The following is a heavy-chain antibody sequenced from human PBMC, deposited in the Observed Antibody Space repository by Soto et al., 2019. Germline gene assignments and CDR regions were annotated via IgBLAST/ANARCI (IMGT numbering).Heavy chain of an antibody. D-gene: IGHD6-19*01. Sequence: SETLSLTCTVSGGSISSSSYYWGWIRQPPGKGLEWIGSIYYSGSTYYNPSLKSRVTISVDTSKNQFSLKLSSVTAADTAVYYCARQESSGWSRSNYYYGMDVWGQGTTVTVS. CDR2: IYYSGST. CDR1: GGSISSSSYY. V-gene: IGHV4-39*01. CDR3: ARQESSGWSRSNYYYGMDV. J-gene: IGHJ6*02.